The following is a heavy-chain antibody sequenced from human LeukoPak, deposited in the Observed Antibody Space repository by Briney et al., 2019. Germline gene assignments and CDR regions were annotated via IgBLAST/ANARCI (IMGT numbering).Heavy chain of an antibody. CDR2: IYYSGST. CDR1: GGSISSYY. CDR3: ARVVGKGGDYYYYYMDV. J-gene: IGHJ6*03. Sequence: SETLSLTCTVSGGSISSYYWSWIRQPQGKGLEWIGYIYYSGSTNYNPSLKSRVTISVDTSKNQFSLKLSSVTAADTAVYYCARVVGKGGDYYYYYMDVWGKGTTVTVSS. D-gene: IGHD1-1*01. V-gene: IGHV4-59*01.